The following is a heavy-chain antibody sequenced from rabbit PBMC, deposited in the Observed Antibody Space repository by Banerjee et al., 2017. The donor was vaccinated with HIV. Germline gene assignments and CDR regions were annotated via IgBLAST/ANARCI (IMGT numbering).Heavy chain of an antibody. CDR1: GIDFSSYG. V-gene: IGHV1S7*01. CDR2: IYPDYGST. Sequence: QLVESGGGLVTLGGSLKLSCKASGIDFSSYGISWVRQAPGKGLEWIAYIYPDYGSTYYANWVNGRFTLSSHNAQNTLYLQLNSLTAADTATYFCVRDQARMLDLWGQGTLVTVS. CDR3: VRDQARMLDL. J-gene: IGHJ3*01. D-gene: IGHD6-1*01.